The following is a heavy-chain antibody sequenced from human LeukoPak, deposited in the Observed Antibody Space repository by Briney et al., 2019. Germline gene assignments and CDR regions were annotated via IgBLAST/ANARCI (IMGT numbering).Heavy chain of an antibody. CDR2: CIPILGIA. CDR3: ARDSEDIVVVPAANEVANWFDP. Sequence: ASGRVSCKASGGTVSSYAISWVRQAPGQGLEWMGRCIPILGIANYTQKCQGRVTITADKATSTAYMEQSSLRSEDTAVYYWARDSEDIVVVPAANEVANWFDPWGQGTLVTVSS. J-gene: IGHJ5*02. V-gene: IGHV1-69*04. CDR1: GGTVSSYA. D-gene: IGHD2-2*01.